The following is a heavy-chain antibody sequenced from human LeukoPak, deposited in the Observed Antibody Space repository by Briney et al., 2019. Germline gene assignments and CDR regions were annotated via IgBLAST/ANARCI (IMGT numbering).Heavy chain of an antibody. CDR2: IYYSGST. D-gene: IGHD4-17*01. V-gene: IGHV4-39*07. Sequence: PSETLSLTCTVSGGSISSSNFYWGWIRQPPGKGLEWIGSIYYSGSTYYNPSLKSRVTISVDTSKNQFSLKLSSVTAADTAVYYCARFYGDYGVDYWGQGTLVTVSS. CDR1: GGSISSSNFY. CDR3: ARFYGDYGVDY. J-gene: IGHJ4*02.